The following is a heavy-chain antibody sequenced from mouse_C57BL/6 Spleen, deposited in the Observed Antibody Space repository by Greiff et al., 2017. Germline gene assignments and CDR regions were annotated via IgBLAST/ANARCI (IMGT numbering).Heavy chain of an antibody. D-gene: IGHD1-1*01. V-gene: IGHV1-7*01. CDR3: ARDGSRYFAMDS. Sequence: VQLQQSGADLAKPGASVKLSCKASGYTLTSYWMHWVKQRPGQGLDWIGYINPSSGYTKYNQKFKDKATLTADKSSSTAYIQLSSLTYEDSACYYCARDGSRYFAMDSWGQAPSV. CDR1: GYTLTSYW. CDR2: INPSSGYT. J-gene: IGHJ4*01.